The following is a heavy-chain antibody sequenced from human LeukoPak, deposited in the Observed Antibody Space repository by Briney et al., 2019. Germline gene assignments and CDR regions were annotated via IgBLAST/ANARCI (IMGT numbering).Heavy chain of an antibody. J-gene: IGHJ4*02. D-gene: IGHD2-21*02. Sequence: GESPKISCKGSGYSFTNNWIGWVRQMPGKGLEWMGIIYPGDSDTRYSPSFQGQVTISADKSISTAYLQWSSLKASDTAMYYCARRVGGGDYITEFDYWGQGTLVTVSS. V-gene: IGHV5-51*01. CDR2: IYPGDSDT. CDR3: ARRVGGGDYITEFDY. CDR1: GYSFTNNW.